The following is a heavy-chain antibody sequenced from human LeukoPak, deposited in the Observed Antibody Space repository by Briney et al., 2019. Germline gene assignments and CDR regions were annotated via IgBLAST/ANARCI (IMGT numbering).Heavy chain of an antibody. CDR1: GFTFSSYG. CDR2: ISGSGDIT. D-gene: IGHD3-22*01. V-gene: IGHV3-23*01. J-gene: IGHJ4*02. CDR3: AKVSFAGYYYDSSGYSPFDY. Sequence: GGSLRLSCAASGFTFSSYGMHWVRQAPGKGLEWVSGISGSGDITYYADSVKGRFTISRDNAKNSLYLQMNSLRAEDTAVYYCAKVSFAGYYYDSSGYSPFDYWGQGTLVTVSS.